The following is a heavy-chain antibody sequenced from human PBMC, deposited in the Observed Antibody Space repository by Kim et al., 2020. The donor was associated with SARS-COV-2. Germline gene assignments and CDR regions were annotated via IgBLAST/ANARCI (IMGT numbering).Heavy chain of an antibody. CDR1: GGSISSYY. Sequence: SETLSLTCTVSGGSISSYYWSWIRQPPGKGLEWIGYIYYSGSTNYNPSLKSRVTISVDTSKNQFSLKLSSVTAADTAVYYCARFYRPHSYYYDSSGLDYWGQGTLVTVSS. V-gene: IGHV4-59*01. J-gene: IGHJ4*02. D-gene: IGHD3-22*01. CDR2: IYYSGST. CDR3: ARFYRPHSYYYDSSGLDY.